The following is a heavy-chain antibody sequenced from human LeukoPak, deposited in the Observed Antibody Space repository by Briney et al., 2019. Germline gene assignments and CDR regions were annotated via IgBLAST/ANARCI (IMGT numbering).Heavy chain of an antibody. Sequence: GGSLRLSCAASGLTFSTYWMTWVRQAPGKGLEWVSGISGGGGSTYYVDSVKGRFTISRDNSKNTLYLQMNSLREEDTALYFCAKIGGGQCYSHLDSWGQGNLVTVSS. D-gene: IGHD2-21*01. V-gene: IGHV3-23*01. J-gene: IGHJ4*02. CDR1: GLTFSTYW. CDR3: AKIGGGQCYSHLDS. CDR2: ISGGGGST.